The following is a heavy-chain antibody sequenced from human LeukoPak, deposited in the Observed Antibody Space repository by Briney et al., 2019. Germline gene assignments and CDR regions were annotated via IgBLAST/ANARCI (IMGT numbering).Heavy chain of an antibody. CDR1: GDSISYYY. D-gene: IGHD6-13*01. V-gene: IGHV4-59*08. CDR2: IYYSGST. CDR3: ARHLGIAASGFDY. J-gene: IGHJ4*02. Sequence: KPSETLSLTCTVSGDSISYYYWSWIRQPPGKGLEWIGYIYYSGSTNYNPSLKSRVTISVDTSKNQFSLKLSSVTAADTAVYFCARHLGIAASGFDYWGQGTLVTVSS.